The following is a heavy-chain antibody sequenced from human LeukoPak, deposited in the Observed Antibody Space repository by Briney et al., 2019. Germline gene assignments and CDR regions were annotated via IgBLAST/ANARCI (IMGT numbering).Heavy chain of an antibody. J-gene: IGHJ2*01. CDR2: INHSGST. CDR3: GRARSSRDIPFEAKPRIYPLRYFDL. V-gene: IGHV4-34*01. Sequence: SETLSLTCAVYGGSFSGYYWSWIRQPPGKGLEWIGEINHSGSTNYNPSLKSRVTISVDTSKNQFSLKLSSVTAADTAVYYCGRARSSRDIPFEAKPRIYPLRYFDLWGRGTLVTVSS. D-gene: IGHD2-15*01. CDR1: GGSFSGYY.